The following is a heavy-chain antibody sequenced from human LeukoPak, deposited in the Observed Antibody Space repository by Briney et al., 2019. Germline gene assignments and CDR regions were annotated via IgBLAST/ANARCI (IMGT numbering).Heavy chain of an antibody. CDR2: ISSSSSYI. D-gene: IGHD5-18*01. J-gene: IGHJ3*02. CDR3: ARGGYSYGSGAFDI. Sequence: GGSLRLSCAASGFTFSSYSMNWVRQAPGKGLEWVSSISSSSSYIYYADSVKGRFTISRDNAKNSLYLQMNSLRAEDTAVYYCARGGYSYGSGAFDIWGQGTMVTVSS. V-gene: IGHV3-21*01. CDR1: GFTFSSYS.